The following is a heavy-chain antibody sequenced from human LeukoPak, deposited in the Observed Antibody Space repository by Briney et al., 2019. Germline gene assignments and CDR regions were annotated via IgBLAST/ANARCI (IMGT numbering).Heavy chain of an antibody. J-gene: IGHJ6*04. Sequence: SGGSLRLSCAASGFTFSSYGMHWVRQAPGKGLKWVAVISYDGSNKYYADSVKGRFTISRDNSKNTLYLQMNSLRAEDTAVYYCAKDTAHRYYGMDVWGKGTTVTVSS. V-gene: IGHV3-30*18. CDR2: ISYDGSNK. CDR1: GFTFSSYG. D-gene: IGHD5-18*01. CDR3: AKDTAHRYYGMDV.